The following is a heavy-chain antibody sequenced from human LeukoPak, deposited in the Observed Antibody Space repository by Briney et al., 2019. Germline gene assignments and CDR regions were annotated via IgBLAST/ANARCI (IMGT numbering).Heavy chain of an antibody. D-gene: IGHD3-10*01. CDR3: ARELVAAYGSGSKGAFDI. CDR1: GDFITASY. Sequence: SETLSLTCTVSGDFITASYWSWIRQPPGKGLEWIGDVYSSGSTNYNPSLKSRVTMSVDTSKNQFSLKLSSVTAADTAVYYCARELVAAYGSGSKGAFDIWGQGTMVTVSS. CDR2: VYSSGST. J-gene: IGHJ3*02. V-gene: IGHV4-59*01.